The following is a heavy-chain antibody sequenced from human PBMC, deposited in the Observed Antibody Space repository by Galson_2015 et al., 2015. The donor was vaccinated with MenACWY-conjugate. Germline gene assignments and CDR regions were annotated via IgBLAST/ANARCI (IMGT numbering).Heavy chain of an antibody. V-gene: IGHV3-74*01. Sequence: SLRLSCAASGFTFSSYWMHWVRQGPGKGLVWVSRINSDGSSTNYADSVKGRFTISRDNAKNTLYLQMSSLRAEDTAVYYCARGGQGLAAAEDNWFDPWGQGTLVTVSS. CDR2: INSDGSST. CDR1: GFTFSSYW. J-gene: IGHJ5*02. D-gene: IGHD6-13*01. CDR3: ARGGQGLAAAEDNWFDP.